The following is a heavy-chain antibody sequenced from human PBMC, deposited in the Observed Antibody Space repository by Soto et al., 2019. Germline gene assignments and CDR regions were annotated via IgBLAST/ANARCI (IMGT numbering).Heavy chain of an antibody. J-gene: IGHJ3*02. V-gene: IGHV3-33*03. CDR2: IWNDGYNK. CDR3: AKDMAAAAHQGDAFDI. D-gene: IGHD6-13*01. CDR1: GFTFSNYG. Sequence: QVQLVESGGGVVQPGRSLRLSCAASGFTFSNYGMHWVRQAPGKGVEWVAVIWNDGYNKYYVDSVRGRFTISRDDSKNTLYLEMNSLRAEDTGVYYCAKDMAAAAHQGDAFDIWGLGTMVSVSA.